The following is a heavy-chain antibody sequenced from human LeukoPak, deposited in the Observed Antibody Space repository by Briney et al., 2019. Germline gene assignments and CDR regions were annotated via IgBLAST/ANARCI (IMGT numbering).Heavy chain of an antibody. V-gene: IGHV1-18*01. J-gene: IGHJ1*01. D-gene: IGHD3-10*01. Sequence: GASVKVSCKASGYTVTSYGISWVRQAPGQGLEWMGWISAYNGNTNYAQKLQGRVTMTTDTSTSTAYMELRSLRSDDTAVYYCARGGLGYYYGSGSYKHWGQGTLVTVSS. CDR3: ARGGLGYYYGSGSYKH. CDR2: ISAYNGNT. CDR1: GYTVTSYG.